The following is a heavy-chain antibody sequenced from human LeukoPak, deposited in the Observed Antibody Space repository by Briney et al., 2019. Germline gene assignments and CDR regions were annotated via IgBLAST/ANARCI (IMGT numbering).Heavy chain of an antibody. Sequence: SETLSLTCTVSGGSISRGSYYWSWIRQPPGKGLEWIGLIYTSGSTNYNPSLKSRVTISVDTSKNQFSLKLSSVTAADTAVYYCARADSGSYFSLYDAFDLWSQGTMVPVSS. CDR3: ARADSGSYFSLYDAFDL. V-gene: IGHV4-61*02. D-gene: IGHD1-26*01. CDR2: IYTSGST. J-gene: IGHJ3*01. CDR1: GGSISRGSYY.